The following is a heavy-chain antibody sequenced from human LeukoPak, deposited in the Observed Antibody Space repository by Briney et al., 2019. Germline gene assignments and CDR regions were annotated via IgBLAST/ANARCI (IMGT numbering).Heavy chain of an antibody. CDR3: ASLGYYYDSSGYLFDY. D-gene: IGHD3-22*01. Sequence: SETLSLTCTVSGGSISSSSYYWGWIRQPPGKGLEWIGSIYYSGSTYYNPSLKSRVTISVDTSKNQFSLKLSSVTAADTAVYYCASLGYYYDSSGYLFDYWGEGTVVSVSS. CDR1: GGSISSSSYY. J-gene: IGHJ4*02. V-gene: IGHV4-39*07. CDR2: IYYSGST.